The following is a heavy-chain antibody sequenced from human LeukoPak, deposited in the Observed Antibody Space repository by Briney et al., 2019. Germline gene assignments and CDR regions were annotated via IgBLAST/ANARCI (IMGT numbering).Heavy chain of an antibody. V-gene: IGHV1-18*01. Sequence: VASVKVSFMASGYTFTSYGISWVRQAPGQGVEGMGWISPYNANTNYPQKLQGRVTMTIDTSTSTAYMELRSLRSDDTAVYYCARDYDNVPDYWGQGTLVTVSS. CDR1: GYTFTSYG. D-gene: IGHD3-22*01. J-gene: IGHJ4*02. CDR2: ISPYNANT. CDR3: ARDYDNVPDY.